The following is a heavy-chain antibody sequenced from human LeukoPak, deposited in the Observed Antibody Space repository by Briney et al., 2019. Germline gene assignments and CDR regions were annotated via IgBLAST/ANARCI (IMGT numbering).Heavy chain of an antibody. D-gene: IGHD5-12*01. CDR2: IIPIFGAA. CDR1: GGTFSSYA. V-gene: IGHV1-69*05. CDR3: VRGDVDIVANVDY. Sequence: GASVKVSCKASGGTFSSYAISWVRQAPGQGLEWMGGIIPIFGAANYAQKFQGRVTITTDESTSTAYMELSSLRSEDTAVYYCVRGDVDIVANVDYWGQGTLVTVSS. J-gene: IGHJ4*02.